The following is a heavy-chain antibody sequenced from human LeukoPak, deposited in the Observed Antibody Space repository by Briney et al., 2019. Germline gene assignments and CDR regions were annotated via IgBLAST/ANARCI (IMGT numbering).Heavy chain of an antibody. CDR1: RFTFSSYS. V-gene: IGHV3-21*01. D-gene: IGHD3-9*01. CDR3: AREGDAGTYFDWYNYYYYMDV. J-gene: IGHJ6*03. Sequence: SGGSLRLSCAASRFTFSSYSMNWVRQAPGKGLEWVSSISSSSSYIYYADSVKGRFTISRDNAKNSLYLQMNSLRAEDTAVYYCAREGDAGTYFDWYNYYYYMDVWGKGTTVTISS. CDR2: ISSSSSYI.